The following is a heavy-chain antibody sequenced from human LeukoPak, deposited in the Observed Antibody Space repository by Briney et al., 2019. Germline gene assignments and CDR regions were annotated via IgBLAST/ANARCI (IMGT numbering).Heavy chain of an antibody. D-gene: IGHD2-2*01. V-gene: IGHV3-20*04. Sequence: PGGSLRLSCAASGFTFSSYGMSRVRQAPGKGLEWVSCINWNSGSTGYADSVKGRFTISRDNAKNFLYLQMNSLRAEDTALYYCARKVRYQLLTRPPAVNYYYYYMDVWGKGTTVTVSS. CDR1: GFTFSSYG. J-gene: IGHJ6*03. CDR2: INWNSGST. CDR3: ARKVRYQLLTRPPAVNYYYYYMDV.